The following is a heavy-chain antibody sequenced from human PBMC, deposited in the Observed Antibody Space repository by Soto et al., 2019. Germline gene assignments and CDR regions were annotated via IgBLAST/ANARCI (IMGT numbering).Heavy chain of an antibody. V-gene: IGHV4-39*01. D-gene: IGHD2-2*01. CDR3: ARNWNLAMVPAAYFDS. Sequence: SETLSLTCTVSNFSVLTSIYYWAWIRQPPGKGLEWVGTVYYTGTTYYNPSLQSRVTISIDTSKNQFSLNLNSVTAADTAVYYCARNWNLAMVPAAYFDSWGQGTLVTVSS. CDR1: NFSVLTSIYY. J-gene: IGHJ4*02. CDR2: VYYTGTT.